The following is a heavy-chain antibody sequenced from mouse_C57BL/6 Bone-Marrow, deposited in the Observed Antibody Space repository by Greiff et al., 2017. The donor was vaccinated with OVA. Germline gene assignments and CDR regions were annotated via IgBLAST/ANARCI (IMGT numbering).Heavy chain of an antibody. CDR1: GYTFTSYW. CDR2: IHPNSGST. CDR3: ARRESGEFYYGNSWFAY. Sequence: QVQLQQPGAELVKPGASVKLSCKASGYTFTSYWMHWVKQRPGQGLEWIGMIHPNSGSTNYNEKFKRKATLTVDKSSSTAYMQLSSLTSEDSAVYYCARRESGEFYYGNSWFAYWGQGTLVTVSA. V-gene: IGHV1-64*01. D-gene: IGHD2-1*01. J-gene: IGHJ3*01.